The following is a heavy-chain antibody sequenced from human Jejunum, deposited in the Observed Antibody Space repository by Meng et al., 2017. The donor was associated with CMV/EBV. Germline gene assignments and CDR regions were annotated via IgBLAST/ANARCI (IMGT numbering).Heavy chain of an antibody. J-gene: IGHJ6*02. Sequence: LSCAGSGFTFSSYAMGWVRQAPGKGPEWVSFIFSGGSSTYYADSMKGRFTISKDDSKNTLYLQMNSLRVEDTAVYYCTRESGYLIWGQGTTVTVSS. CDR2: IFSGGSST. V-gene: IGHV3-23*03. D-gene: IGHD5-12*01. CDR3: TRESGYLI. CDR1: GFTFSSYA.